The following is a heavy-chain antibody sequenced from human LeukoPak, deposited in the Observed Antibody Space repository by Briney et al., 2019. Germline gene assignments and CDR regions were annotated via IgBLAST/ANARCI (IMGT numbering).Heavy chain of an antibody. CDR1: GFTFSSYW. D-gene: IGHD3-3*01. CDR2: INGDGRNI. CDR3: ARDDFWSGPNHGFGFDY. V-gene: IGHV3-74*01. Sequence: GGSLRLSCVASGFTFSSYWMHWVRQDPRKGLVWVSRINGDGRNINYADSVRGRFTISRDNAKNTLYLQMNSLRSDDTAVYYCARDDFWSGPNHGFGFDYWGQGTLVTVSS. J-gene: IGHJ4*02.